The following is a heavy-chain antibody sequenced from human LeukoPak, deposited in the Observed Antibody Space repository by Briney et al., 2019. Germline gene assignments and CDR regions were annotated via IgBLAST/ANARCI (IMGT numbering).Heavy chain of an antibody. J-gene: IGHJ4*02. D-gene: IGHD1-14*01. V-gene: IGHV3-21*06. CDR3: ATETNGRHYDY. CDR1: GLTFSTSG. Sequence: GSLRLSCTASGLTFSTSGFNWVRQALGKGLEWVASIGPTGSDRYHADSIKGRFTISRDNANNFLYLQMNSLRAEDTAVYYCATETNGRHYDYWGQGTLLTVSS. CDR2: IGPTGSDR.